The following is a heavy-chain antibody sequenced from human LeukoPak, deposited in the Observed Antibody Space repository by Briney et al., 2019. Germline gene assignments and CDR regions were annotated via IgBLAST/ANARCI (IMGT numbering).Heavy chain of an antibody. D-gene: IGHD6-19*01. CDR3: TRNLFSFLDSGWYWFDP. J-gene: IGHJ5*02. V-gene: IGHV3-73*01. Sequence: GGSLRLSCAASGFTFSGSAMHWVRQASGKGLEWVGRIRSKANSYATAYAASVKGRFTISRDDSKNTAYLQMNSLKTEDTAVYYCTRNLFSFLDSGWYWFDPWGQGTLVTVSS. CDR2: IRSKANSYAT. CDR1: GFTFSGSA.